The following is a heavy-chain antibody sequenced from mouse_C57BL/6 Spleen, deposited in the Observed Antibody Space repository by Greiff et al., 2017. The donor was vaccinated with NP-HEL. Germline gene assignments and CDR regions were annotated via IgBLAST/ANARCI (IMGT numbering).Heavy chain of an antibody. V-gene: IGHV1-69*01. D-gene: IGHD2-14*01. J-gene: IGHJ3*01. CDR3: ARGGYPGWFAY. Sequence: VQLQQPGAELVMPGASVKLSCKASGYTFTSYWMHWVKQRPGQGLEWIGEIDPSDSYTNYNQKFKGKSTLTVDKSSSTAYMQLSSLTSEDSAVYYCARGGYPGWFAYWGQGTLVTVSA. CDR2: IDPSDSYT. CDR1: GYTFTSYW.